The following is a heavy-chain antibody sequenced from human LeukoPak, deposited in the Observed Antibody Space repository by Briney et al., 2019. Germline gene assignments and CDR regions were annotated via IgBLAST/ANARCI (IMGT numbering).Heavy chain of an antibody. V-gene: IGHV4-39*07. CDR3: ARDGYYYDSSGYYANNGGYYYYYMDV. Sequence: GSLRLSCAASGFTFSSYEMNWVRQAPGKGLEWIGRLYYSGSTYYNPSLKSRVTISVDTSKNQFSLKLSSVTAADTAVYYCARDGYYYDSSGYYANNGGYYYYYMDVWGKGTTVTISS. CDR2: LYYSGST. D-gene: IGHD3-22*01. J-gene: IGHJ6*03. CDR1: GFTFSSYE.